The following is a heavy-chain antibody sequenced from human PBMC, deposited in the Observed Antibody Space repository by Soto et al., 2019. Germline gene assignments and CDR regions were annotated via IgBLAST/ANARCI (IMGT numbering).Heavy chain of an antibody. J-gene: IGHJ6*03. V-gene: IGHV3-21*01. CDR3: ARDAIFGVVIITYYMDV. D-gene: IGHD3-3*01. Sequence: PGGSLRLACAASGFTFSSYSMNWVRQAPGKGLEWVSSISSSSSYIYYADSVKGRFTISRDNAKNSLYLQMNSLRAEDTAVYYCARDAIFGVVIITYYMDVWGKGTTVTVSS. CDR1: GFTFSSYS. CDR2: ISSSSSYI.